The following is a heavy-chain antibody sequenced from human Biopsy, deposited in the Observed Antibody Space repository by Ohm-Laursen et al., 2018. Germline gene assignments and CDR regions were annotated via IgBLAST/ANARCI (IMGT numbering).Heavy chain of an antibody. J-gene: IGHJ4*02. CDR3: ARGPRGLVAITATAYYFDF. Sequence: ASVKVSCKASGYSFTNYYLHWVRQAPGQGLQWMGRINPNNDNTVYAQQFQGRVTMTKDTSTSTVYMDLSSLTFDDSAVYYCARGPRGLVAITATAYYFDFWGQGDLVTVSS. CDR1: GYSFTNYY. CDR2: INPNNDNT. V-gene: IGHV1-46*01. D-gene: IGHD1-20*01.